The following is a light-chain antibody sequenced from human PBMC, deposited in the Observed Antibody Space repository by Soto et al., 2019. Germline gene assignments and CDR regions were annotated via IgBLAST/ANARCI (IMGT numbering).Light chain of an antibody. V-gene: IGLV2-14*03. CDR1: SSDVGGYDY. J-gene: IGLJ2*01. CDR3: TSYTTSATVV. Sequence: QSALTQPASVSGSPGQSVTISCTGTSSDVGGYDYVSWYQQYPGKAPKVMIYDVSNRPSGVSNRVSGSKSGNTASLTISGLQAEDEAHYYCTSYTTSATVVFGGGTQLTVL. CDR2: DVS.